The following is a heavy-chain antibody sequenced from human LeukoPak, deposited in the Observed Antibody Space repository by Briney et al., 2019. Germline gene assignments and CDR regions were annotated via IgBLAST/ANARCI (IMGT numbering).Heavy chain of an antibody. D-gene: IGHD6-19*01. Sequence: GGSLRLSCAASGFTFSNYWMDWVRQSPGKGLEWVANIKEDGSDKYYVDSVKGRFTISRDNAKNSLYLQMNSLRAEDTAVYYCARNSGWFRFDYWGQGTLVTVSS. J-gene: IGHJ4*02. CDR3: ARNSGWFRFDY. CDR1: GFTFSNYW. V-gene: IGHV3-7*03. CDR2: IKEDGSDK.